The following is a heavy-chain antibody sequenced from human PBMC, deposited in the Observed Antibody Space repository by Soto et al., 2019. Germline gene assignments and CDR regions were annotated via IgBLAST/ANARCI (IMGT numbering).Heavy chain of an antibody. V-gene: IGHV4-59*08. CDR3: ARGGDRPWILLSS. CDR2: IYYSGST. CDR1: GGSISSYY. D-gene: IGHD5-18*01. J-gene: IGHJ5*02. Sequence: SETLSLTCTVSGGSISSYYWSWIRQPPGKGLEWIGYIYYSGSTNYNPSLKSRVTISVDTSKNQFSLKLSSVTAADTAVYYCARGGDRPWILLSSWGQGTLVTVSS.